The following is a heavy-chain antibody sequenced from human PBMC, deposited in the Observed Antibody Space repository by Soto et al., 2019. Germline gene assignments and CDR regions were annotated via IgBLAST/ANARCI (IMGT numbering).Heavy chain of an antibody. V-gene: IGHV4-31*03. Sequence: QVQLQESGPGLVKPSQTLSLTCTVSGGSISSGGYYWSWIRQHPGKGLEWIGYIYYSGSTYYNPSRKSRVTISVDTSKNQFSLKLSSVTAADTAVYYCARDRKRQLWFDPWGQGTLVTVSS. CDR3: ARDRKRQLWFDP. D-gene: IGHD5-18*01. CDR2: IYYSGST. CDR1: GGSISSGGYY. J-gene: IGHJ5*02.